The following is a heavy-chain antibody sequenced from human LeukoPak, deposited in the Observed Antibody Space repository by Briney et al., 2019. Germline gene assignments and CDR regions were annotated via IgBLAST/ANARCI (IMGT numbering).Heavy chain of an antibody. CDR1: GFTFSSYS. V-gene: IGHV3-23*01. J-gene: IGHJ4*02. CDR2: IGGSGIRT. CDR3: AKDRELFGRSSPVVH. D-gene: IGHD3-10*01. Sequence: GGSLRLSCAASGFTFSSYSINWVRQAPGKGLEWVSGIGGSGIRTYYADSVRGWFTISRDNSKNTLTLQLSSLRVEDTALYYCAKDRELFGRSSPVVHWGQGTLVTVSS.